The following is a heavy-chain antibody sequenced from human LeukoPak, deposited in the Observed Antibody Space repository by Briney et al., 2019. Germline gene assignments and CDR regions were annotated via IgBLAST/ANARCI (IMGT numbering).Heavy chain of an antibody. J-gene: IGHJ4*02. Sequence: SETLPLTCTVSGGSISSSSYYWGWIRQPPGKGLEWIGSIYYSGSTYYNPSLKSRVTISVDTSKNQFSLKLSSVTAADTAVYYCARVEVGATCFDYWGQGTLVTVSS. CDR3: ARVEVGATCFDY. CDR2: IYYSGST. D-gene: IGHD1-26*01. V-gene: IGHV4-39*07. CDR1: GGSISSSSYY.